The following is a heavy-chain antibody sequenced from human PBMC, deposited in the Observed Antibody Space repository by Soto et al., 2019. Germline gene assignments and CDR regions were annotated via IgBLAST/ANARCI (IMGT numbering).Heavy chain of an antibody. CDR1: GFTFSNYN. V-gene: IGHV3-21*01. CDR2: IRSRSIDM. D-gene: IGHD2-2*01. Sequence: EVQLVESGGGLVKPGESLRLSCAASGFTFSNYNINWVRQAPGKGLEWVSSIRSRSIDMYYADSVKGRFTISRDDAKNSLSLQMNGLRSEDTAVYFCVRDSYPANAFDIWCQGTMVTVSS. J-gene: IGHJ3*02. CDR3: VRDSYPANAFDI.